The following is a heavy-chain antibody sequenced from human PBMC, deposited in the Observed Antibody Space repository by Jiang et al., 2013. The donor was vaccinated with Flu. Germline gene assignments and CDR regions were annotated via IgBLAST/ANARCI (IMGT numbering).Heavy chain of an antibody. Sequence: KKPGASVKVSCKASGYTFTSYYMHWVRQAPGQGPEWMGIINPTGGATDYAQKFQARVTMTRDTSTSTVYMELSNLRSDDTAIYYCAKDAVVAAATAWFDSWGQGTLVTVSS. CDR3: AKDAVVAAATAWFDS. CDR2: INPTGGAT. CDR1: GYTFTSYY. J-gene: IGHJ5*01. V-gene: IGHV1-46*01. D-gene: IGHD2-15*01.